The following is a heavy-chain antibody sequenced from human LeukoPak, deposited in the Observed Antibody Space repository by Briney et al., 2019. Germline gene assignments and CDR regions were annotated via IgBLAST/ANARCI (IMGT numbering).Heavy chain of an antibody. J-gene: IGHJ4*02. Sequence: GGSLRLSCAVSGIMFSSHAISWVRQAPGKGLEWVSAISGSGGTTYYADSVKGRFTISRDNSKNTLSLQMNSLRAEDTAVYYCAKEDTTGMAPLLDYWGQGTLVTVSS. V-gene: IGHV3-23*01. CDR3: AKEDTTGMAPLLDY. CDR1: GIMFSSHA. CDR2: ISGSGGTT. D-gene: IGHD1-1*01.